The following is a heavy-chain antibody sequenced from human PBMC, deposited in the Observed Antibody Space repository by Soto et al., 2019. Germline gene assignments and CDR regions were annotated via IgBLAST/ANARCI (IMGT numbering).Heavy chain of an antibody. J-gene: IGHJ3*02. Sequence: PGGSLRLSCAASGFTFSSYSMNWVRQAPGKGLEWVSYISSSSSTIYYADSVKGRFTISRDNAKNSLYLQMNSLRAEDTAVYYCAREGFTRELAVADTGAFDIWGQGTMVTVSS. D-gene: IGHD6-19*01. V-gene: IGHV3-48*01. CDR1: GFTFSSYS. CDR3: AREGFTRELAVADTGAFDI. CDR2: ISSSSSTI.